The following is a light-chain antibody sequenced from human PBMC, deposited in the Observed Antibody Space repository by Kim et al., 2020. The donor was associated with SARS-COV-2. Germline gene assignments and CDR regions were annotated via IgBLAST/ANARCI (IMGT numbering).Light chain of an antibody. Sequence: ETVLTQSPGTLSLSPGERATLSCRASQSVSSRYLAWYHQKPGQAPRLLIYAASSRATGIPDRFSGSGSGTDFTLTISRLEPEDFAVYYCQQHDNSPSWTFGQGTKVDIK. J-gene: IGKJ1*01. CDR1: QSVSSRY. CDR3: QQHDNSPSWT. CDR2: AAS. V-gene: IGKV3-20*01.